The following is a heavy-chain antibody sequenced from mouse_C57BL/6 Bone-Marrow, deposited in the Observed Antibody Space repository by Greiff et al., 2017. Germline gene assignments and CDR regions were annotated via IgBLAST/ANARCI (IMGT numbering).Heavy chain of an antibody. V-gene: IGHV1-52*01. Sequence: QVQLQQPGAELVRPGSSVKLTCKASGYTFTSYWMHWVKQRPIQGLAWIGNIDPSDSETHYNQKFKDKATLTVDKSSSPAYMQLSSLTSEDSAVYYCARRVTTVVAHWYFDVWGTGTTVTVSS. CDR1: GYTFTSYW. CDR2: IDPSDSET. D-gene: IGHD1-1*01. J-gene: IGHJ1*03. CDR3: ARRVTTVVAHWYFDV.